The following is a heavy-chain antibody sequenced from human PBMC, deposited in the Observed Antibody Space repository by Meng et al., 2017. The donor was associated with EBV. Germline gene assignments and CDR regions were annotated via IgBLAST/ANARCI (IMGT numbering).Heavy chain of an antibody. V-gene: IGHV3-73*02. J-gene: IGHJ4*02. D-gene: IGHD1-26*01. CDR2: IRSKANSYAT. CDR1: GFTFSGSA. CDR3: TRLDGSYIYY. Sequence: EVQLVESGGGLVQPGGSLKLSCAASGFTFSGSAMHWVRQASGKGLEWVGRIRSKANSYATAYAASVKGGFTISRDDSKNTAYLQMNSLKTEDTAVYYCTRLDGSYIYYWGQGTLVTVSS.